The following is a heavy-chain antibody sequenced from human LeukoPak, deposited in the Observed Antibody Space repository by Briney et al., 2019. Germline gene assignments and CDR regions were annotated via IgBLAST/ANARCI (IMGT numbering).Heavy chain of an antibody. Sequence: PGGSLRLSCAASGFILSNYAMYWVRQDPGKGLEYVSGISSNGGTTYYANSVKGRFIISRDNSKNTLYLQMGSLRVEDMAVYYCARDRRYSSGWYGGDYYYNAMDVWGQGTTVTVSS. V-gene: IGHV3-64*01. CDR3: ARDRRYSSGWYGGDYYYNAMDV. CDR2: ISSNGGTT. D-gene: IGHD6-19*01. CDR1: GFILSNYA. J-gene: IGHJ6*02.